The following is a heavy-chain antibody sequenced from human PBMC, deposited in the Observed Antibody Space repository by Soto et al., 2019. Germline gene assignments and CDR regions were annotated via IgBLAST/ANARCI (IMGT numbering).Heavy chain of an antibody. CDR2: IYYSGST. J-gene: IGHJ4*02. CDR1: GGSISSGCYY. V-gene: IGHV4-31*03. D-gene: IGHD6-19*01. Sequence: SETMSLTCTVSGGSISSGCYYWSWIRQHPGKGLEWIGYIYYSGSTYYNPSLKSRVTISVDTSKNQFSLKLSSVTAADTAVYYCARVAVAGTFDYWGQGTLVTVSS. CDR3: ARVAVAGTFDY.